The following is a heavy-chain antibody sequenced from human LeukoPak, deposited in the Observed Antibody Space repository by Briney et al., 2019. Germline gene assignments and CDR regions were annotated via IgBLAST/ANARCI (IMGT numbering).Heavy chain of an antibody. CDR1: GYTFTSYG. J-gene: IGHJ4*02. CDR3: ARGPFHPMVTIGSDY. D-gene: IGHD5-24*01. Sequence: ASVKVSCKASGYTFTSYGISWVRQAPGQGLEWMGWISAYNGNTNYAQKLQGRVTMTTDTSTSTAYMELRSLRSDDTAVYYCARGPFHPMVTIGSDYWGQGTLVTVSS. CDR2: ISAYNGNT. V-gene: IGHV1-18*01.